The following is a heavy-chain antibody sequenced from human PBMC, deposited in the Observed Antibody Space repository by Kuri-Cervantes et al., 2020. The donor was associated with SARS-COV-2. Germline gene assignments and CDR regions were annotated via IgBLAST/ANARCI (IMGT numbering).Heavy chain of an antibody. CDR1: GYTLTSYA. D-gene: IGHD4-17*01. V-gene: IGHV1-3*01. CDR3: ATNLYGDYPDY. Sequence: GGSLRLSCKASGYTLTSYAMHWVRQAPGQRLEWMGWINAGNGNTKYSQKFQGRVTITRDTSASTAYMELSSLRSEDTAVYYCATNLYGDYPDYWGRGTLVTVSS. CDR2: INAGNGNT. J-gene: IGHJ4*02.